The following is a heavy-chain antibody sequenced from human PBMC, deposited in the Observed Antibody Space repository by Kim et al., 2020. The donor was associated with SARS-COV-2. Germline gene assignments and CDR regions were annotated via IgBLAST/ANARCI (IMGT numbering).Heavy chain of an antibody. V-gene: IGHV4-31*03. CDR2: IYYSGST. D-gene: IGHD3-22*01. J-gene: IGHJ3*02. CDR3: ARDPALTYYYDSSGYLDI. CDR1: GGSISSGGYY. Sequence: SETLSLTCTVSGGSISSGGYYWSWIRQHPGKGLEWIGYIYYSGSTYYNPSLKSRVTISVDTSKNQFSLKLSSVTAADTAVYYCARDPALTYYYDSSGYLDIWGQGTMVTVSS.